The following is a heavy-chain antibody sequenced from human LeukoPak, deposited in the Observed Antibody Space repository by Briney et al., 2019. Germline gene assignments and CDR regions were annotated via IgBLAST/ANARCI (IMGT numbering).Heavy chain of an antibody. CDR1: GGSFSGYY. Sequence: SETLSLTCAVYGGSFSGYYWSWLRQPPGKGLEWIGEINHSGSTNYNPSLKSRVTISVDTSKNQFSLKLSSVTAADTAVYYCARGRVLWFGEQKVWFDPWGQGTLVTVSS. V-gene: IGHV4-34*01. CDR2: INHSGST. J-gene: IGHJ5*02. D-gene: IGHD3-10*01. CDR3: ARGRVLWFGEQKVWFDP.